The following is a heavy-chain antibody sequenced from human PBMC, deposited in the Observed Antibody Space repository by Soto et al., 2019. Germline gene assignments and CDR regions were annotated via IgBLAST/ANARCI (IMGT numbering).Heavy chain of an antibody. Sequence: QVQLEQSGAEVKKPGASVKVSCKASGYTFTSYDINWVRQATGQGLEWMGWMNPNSGNTGYAQKFQGRVTMTRNTSISTAYMELSSLRSEDTAVYYCARGRHGQQRKSYWFDPWGQGTLVTVSS. J-gene: IGHJ5*02. CDR3: ARGRHGQQRKSYWFDP. CDR2: MNPNSGNT. V-gene: IGHV1-8*01. D-gene: IGHD6-13*01. CDR1: GYTFTSYD.